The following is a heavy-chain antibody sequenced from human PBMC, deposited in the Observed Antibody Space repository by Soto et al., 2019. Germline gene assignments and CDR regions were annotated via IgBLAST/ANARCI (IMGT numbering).Heavy chain of an antibody. CDR1: GFTFSSYP. CDR2: IKAAGGDT. Sequence: EVQLLGSGGGLVRPGGSLRLSCAGSGFTFSSYPMSWVRQAPGKGPEWVAAIKAAGGDTYYADSVKGRFTISRDNFNDILYLQMNNLTVEDTAMYYCKRDVVASSPPGADYWGQGTLVTVSS. J-gene: IGHJ4*02. CDR3: KRDVVASSPPGADY. V-gene: IGHV3-23*01. D-gene: IGHD5-12*01.